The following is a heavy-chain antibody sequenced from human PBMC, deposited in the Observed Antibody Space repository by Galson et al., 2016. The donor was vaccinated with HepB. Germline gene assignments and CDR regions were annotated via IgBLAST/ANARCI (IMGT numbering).Heavy chain of an antibody. J-gene: IGHJ3*01. D-gene: IGHD3-22*01. Sequence: PALVKPTQTLTLTCSXSGFSPTTAGLYVTWVRQPPGKALEWLALINWDDDXDYTTSLKTRLTISKDASKNQVVLTMTNMDPVDTATYYCARIRGYYDSNGYYEAFDFWGQGTMVTVSS. CDR2: INWDDDX. CDR1: GFSPTTAGLY. V-gene: IGHV2-70*19. CDR3: ARIRGYYDSNGYYEAFDF.